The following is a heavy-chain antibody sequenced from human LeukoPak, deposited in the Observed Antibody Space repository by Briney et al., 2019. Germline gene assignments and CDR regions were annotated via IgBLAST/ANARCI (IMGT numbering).Heavy chain of an antibody. CDR1: GGSFSGYY. CDR2: INHSGST. V-gene: IGHV4-34*01. Sequence: KTSETLSLTCAVYGGSFSGYYWSWIRQPPGKGLEWIGEINHSGSTNYNPSLKSRVTISVDTSKNQFSLKLSSVTAADTAVYYCAREIHNYYGSGSYYHYWGQGTLVTVSS. D-gene: IGHD3-10*01. J-gene: IGHJ4*02. CDR3: AREIHNYYGSGSYYHY.